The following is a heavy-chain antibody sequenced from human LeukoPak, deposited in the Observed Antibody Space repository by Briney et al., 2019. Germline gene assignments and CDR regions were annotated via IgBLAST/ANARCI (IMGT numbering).Heavy chain of an antibody. CDR3: AMYVWGSVRRWRNWFDP. J-gene: IGHJ5*02. CDR1: GGFLNTHA. CDR2: IIPVLGAA. Sequence: SVKVSCKASGGFLNTHAITWVRQAPGEGLEWLGGIIPVLGAAHSAQSFQGRVTITADESTSTAYMEMSSLRSEDTAVYYCAMYVWGSVRRWRNWFDPWGQGTLVTVSS. D-gene: IGHD3-16*01. V-gene: IGHV1-69*13.